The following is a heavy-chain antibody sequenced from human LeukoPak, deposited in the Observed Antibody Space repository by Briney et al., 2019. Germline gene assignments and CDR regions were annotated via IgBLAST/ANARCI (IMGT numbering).Heavy chain of an antibody. CDR2: TYYRSKWYN. Sequence: SQTISLTCAISGDSVSSNSAAWNWIRQSPSRGLEWLGRTYYRSKWYNDYAVSVKSRITINPDTSKNQFSLQLNSVTPEDTAVYYCARVPSYSSSWGTYYFDYWGQGTLVTVSS. CDR3: ARVPSYSSSWGTYYFDY. J-gene: IGHJ4*02. D-gene: IGHD6-13*01. V-gene: IGHV6-1*01. CDR1: GDSVSSNSAA.